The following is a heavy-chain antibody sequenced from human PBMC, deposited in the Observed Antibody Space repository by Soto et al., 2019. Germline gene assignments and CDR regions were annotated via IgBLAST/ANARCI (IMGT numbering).Heavy chain of an antibody. CDR2: ISYDGSNK. Sequence: PGGSLRLSCAASGFTFSSYGMHWVRQAPGKGLEWVAVISYDGSNKYYADSVKGRFTISRDNSKNTLYLQMNSLRAEDTAVYYCAKAGGGNSSGLDYWGRGTLVTVSS. CDR3: AKAGGGNSSGLDY. D-gene: IGHD6-19*01. V-gene: IGHV3-30*18. CDR1: GFTFSSYG. J-gene: IGHJ4*02.